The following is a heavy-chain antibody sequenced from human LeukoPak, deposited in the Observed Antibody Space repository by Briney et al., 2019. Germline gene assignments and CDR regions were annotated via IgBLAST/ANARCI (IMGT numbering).Heavy chain of an antibody. CDR1: GYTFTSYY. Sequence: GASVKVSCKASGYTFTSYYMHWVRQAPGQGREWMGIINPSGGSTSYAQKFQGRVTMTRDTSTNTVYMELSSLRSEDTALYFCAHICSSTSCYLDYWGQGTLVTVSS. D-gene: IGHD2-2*01. V-gene: IGHV1-46*01. J-gene: IGHJ4*02. CDR2: INPSGGST. CDR3: AHICSSTSCYLDY.